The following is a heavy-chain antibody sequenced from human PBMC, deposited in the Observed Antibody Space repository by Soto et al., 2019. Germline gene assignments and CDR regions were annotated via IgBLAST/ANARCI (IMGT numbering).Heavy chain of an antibody. J-gene: IGHJ4*02. CDR1: GFTFSNYC. CDR2: INSDGSTT. Sequence: GGSLRLSCTASGFTFSNYCMHWVRQAPGKGLVWVSRINSDGSTTNYADSVKGRFTISRDIAKNTLYLQMNSLRAEDTAVYYCIRGSSEVVTHRLFDFWGQGALVTV. CDR3: IRGSSEVVTHRLFDF. V-gene: IGHV3-74*01. D-gene: IGHD2-21*02.